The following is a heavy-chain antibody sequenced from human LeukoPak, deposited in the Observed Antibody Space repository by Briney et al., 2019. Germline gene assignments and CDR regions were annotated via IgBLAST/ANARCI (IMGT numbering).Heavy chain of an antibody. CDR2: IYYSGST. CDR3: ARGFRIVGATNFDY. V-gene: IGHV4-59*12. D-gene: IGHD1-26*01. Sequence: SETLSLTCTVSGGSISSYYWSWIRQPPGKGLEWIGYIYYSGSTNYNPSLKSRVIISVDTSKNQFSLKLSSVTAADTAVYYCARGFRIVGATNFDYWGQGTLVTVSS. CDR1: GGSISSYY. J-gene: IGHJ4*02.